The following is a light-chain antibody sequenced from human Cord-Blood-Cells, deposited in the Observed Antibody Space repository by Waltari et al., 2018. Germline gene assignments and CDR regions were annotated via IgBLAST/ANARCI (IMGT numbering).Light chain of an antibody. V-gene: IGKV3-15*01. CDR2: GAS. CDR3: QQYNNWPPYT. CDR1: QSVSSN. Sequence: EIVMTQSPATLPVSPGERATLSCRASQSVSSNLAGYQQKPGQAPRLLIYGASTRATGIPARFSGSGSGTEFTLTISSLQSEDFAVYYCQQYNNWPPYTFGQGTKLEIK. J-gene: IGKJ2*01.